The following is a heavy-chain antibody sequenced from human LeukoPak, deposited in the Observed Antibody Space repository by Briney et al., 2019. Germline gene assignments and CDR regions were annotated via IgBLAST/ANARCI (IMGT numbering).Heavy chain of an antibody. V-gene: IGHV1-2*02. J-gene: IGHJ4*02. CDR1: GYTFTGYY. Sequence: GASVKVSCKASGYTFTGYYMHWVRQAPGQGLEWMGWINPNSGGTNYAQKFQGRVTMTRDMSTSTVYMGLSSLRSEDTAVYYCAREVENYFDYWGQGTLVTVSS. CDR2: INPNSGGT. CDR3: AREVENYFDY.